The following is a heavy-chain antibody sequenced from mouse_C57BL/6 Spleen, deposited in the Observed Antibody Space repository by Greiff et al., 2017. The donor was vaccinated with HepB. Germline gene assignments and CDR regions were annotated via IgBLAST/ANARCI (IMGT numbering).Heavy chain of an antibody. CDR3: ARGGYYGSTWFAY. CDR2: IYPRDGST. J-gene: IGHJ3*01. V-gene: IGHV1-85*01. Sequence: QLKQSGPELVKPGASVKLSCKASGYTFTSYDINWVKQRPGQGLEWIGWIYPRDGSTKYNEKFKGKATLTVDTSSSTAYMELHSLTSEDSAVYFGARGGYYGSTWFAYWGQGTLVTVSA. D-gene: IGHD1-1*01. CDR1: GYTFTSYD.